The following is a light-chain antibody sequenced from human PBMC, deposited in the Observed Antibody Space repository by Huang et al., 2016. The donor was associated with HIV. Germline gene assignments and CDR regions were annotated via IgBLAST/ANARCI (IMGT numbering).Light chain of an antibody. J-gene: IGKJ3*01. CDR2: GAH. CDR1: QSVSSNY. Sequence: EIVLAQSPGILSLSPGERATLSCRASQSVSSNYLAWDQQKRGRAPRLLIYGAHNRATGVPDRFSGSGSGTDFTLTIDRLQPEDCAVYYCQQYGGSPPFTFGPGIKVEIK. CDR3: QQYGGSPPFT. V-gene: IGKV3-20*01.